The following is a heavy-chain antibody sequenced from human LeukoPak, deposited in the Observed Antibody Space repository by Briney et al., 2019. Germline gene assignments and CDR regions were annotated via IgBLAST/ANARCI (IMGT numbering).Heavy chain of an antibody. D-gene: IGHD3-22*01. V-gene: IGHV1-8*01. CDR1: GYTFTSYD. CDR3: ARPYDSSGYYYRY. CDR2: MNPNSGNT. J-gene: IGHJ4*02. Sequence: ASVKVSCKASGYTFTSYDINWVRQATGQGLEWMGWMNPNSGNTGYAQKFQGRVTMTRNTSISTAYMELSSLRSEDTAVYYCARPYDSSGYYYRYWGQGTLVTVSS.